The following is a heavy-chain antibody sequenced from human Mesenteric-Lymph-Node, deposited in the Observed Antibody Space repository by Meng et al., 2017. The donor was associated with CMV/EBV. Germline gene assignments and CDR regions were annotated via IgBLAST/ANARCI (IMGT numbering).Heavy chain of an antibody. Sequence: SVTVSCKASGGTFSSYAVRWVRQAPGQGLEWMGGIIPVLHIAHYAQNFQGRLTITADDSTSTAYMELSSLRSDDTAVYYCATSIVVVPAALHYWGQGTLVTVSS. J-gene: IGHJ4*02. V-gene: IGHV1-69*10. CDR3: ATSIVVVPAALHY. CDR1: GGTFSSYA. CDR2: IIPVLHIA. D-gene: IGHD2-2*01.